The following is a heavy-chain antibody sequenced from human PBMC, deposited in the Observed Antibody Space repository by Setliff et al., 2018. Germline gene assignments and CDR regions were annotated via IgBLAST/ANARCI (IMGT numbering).Heavy chain of an antibody. CDR3: SRLVRYCSKTTCQTASGAEL. D-gene: IGHD2-8*01. J-gene: IGHJ4*02. CDR2: ISVYTGNT. V-gene: IGHV1-18*01. CDR1: GYTFSDFG. Sequence: ASVKVSCKASGYTFSDFGISWVRLAPGQGLEWMGWISVYTGNTNYAPKLQGRVTMTTDASTSTAYMELRGLTSDDTAVYYCSRLVRYCSKTTCQTASGAELWGQGTLVTVSS.